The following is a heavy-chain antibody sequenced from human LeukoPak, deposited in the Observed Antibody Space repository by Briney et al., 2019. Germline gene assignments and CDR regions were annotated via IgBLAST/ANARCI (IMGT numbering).Heavy chain of an antibody. V-gene: IGHV4-59*01. Sequence: PETLSLTCTVSGGSISSYYWSWIRQPPGKGLEWIGYIYYSGSTNYNPSLKSRVTISVDTSKNQFSLKLSSVTAADTAVYYCARSYGYNYYGLDVWGQGTTVTVSS. J-gene: IGHJ6*02. CDR2: IYYSGST. CDR1: GGSISSYY. D-gene: IGHD4-17*01. CDR3: ARSYGYNYYGLDV.